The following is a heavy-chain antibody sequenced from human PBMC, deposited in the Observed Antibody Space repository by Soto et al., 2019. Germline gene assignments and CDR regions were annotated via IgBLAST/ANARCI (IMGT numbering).Heavy chain of an antibody. D-gene: IGHD2-2*01. CDR3: ARVGYCISTSCSPGWFDP. J-gene: IGHJ5*02. Sequence: ASVKVSCKASGGTFSSYTISWVRQAPGQGLEWMGIINPSGGSTSYAQKFQGRVTMTRDTSTSTVYMELSSLRSEDTAVYYFARVGYCISTSCSPGWFDPWGQGTLVTVSS. CDR1: GGTFSSYT. V-gene: IGHV1-46*01. CDR2: INPSGGST.